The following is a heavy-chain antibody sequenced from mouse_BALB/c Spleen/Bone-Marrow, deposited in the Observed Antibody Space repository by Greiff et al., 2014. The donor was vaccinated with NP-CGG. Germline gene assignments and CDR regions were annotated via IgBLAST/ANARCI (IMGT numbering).Heavy chain of an antibody. Sequence: QVQLQQSGPELVRPGVSVKISCKGSGYTFTDYAMHWVKQSHAKSLEWIGVISTYYGNTNYNQKFKGKATMTVDKSSSTAYMELARLTSEDSAIYYCARKRLTGTSYGYFDVWGAGTTVTVSS. J-gene: IGHJ1*01. V-gene: IGHV1-67*01. CDR2: ISTYYGNT. D-gene: IGHD4-1*01. CDR1: GYTFTDYA. CDR3: ARKRLTGTSYGYFDV.